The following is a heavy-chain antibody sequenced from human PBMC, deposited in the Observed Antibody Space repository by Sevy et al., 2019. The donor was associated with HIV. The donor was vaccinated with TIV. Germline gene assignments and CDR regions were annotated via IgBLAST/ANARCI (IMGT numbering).Heavy chain of an antibody. CDR1: GGSISNSAYY. CDR3: ARWTMGITMIQGEFDS. Sequence: SETQSLTCTVSGGSISNSAYYWGWIRQPPGKGLEWIGNIYYIGNTYYKPSLKSRVTISVDTSKNHFSLKLTSVTAADTAVYYCARWTMGITMIQGEFDSWGQGTLVTVSS. J-gene: IGHJ5*01. CDR2: IYYIGNT. D-gene: IGHD3-10*01. V-gene: IGHV4-39*02.